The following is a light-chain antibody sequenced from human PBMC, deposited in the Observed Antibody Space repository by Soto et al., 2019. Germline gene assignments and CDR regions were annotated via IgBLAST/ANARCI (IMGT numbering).Light chain of an antibody. CDR2: GAS. J-gene: IGKJ5*01. Sequence: EIVLTQSPATLSLSPGERATLSCRASQSVSSNLAWYQQKPGQAPRLLIYGASTRATGIPARFSGSGSGTEFTLTISSLQPEDFATYYCLQDYNYPWTFGQGTRLEIK. CDR3: LQDYNYPWT. V-gene: IGKV3-15*01. CDR1: QSVSSN.